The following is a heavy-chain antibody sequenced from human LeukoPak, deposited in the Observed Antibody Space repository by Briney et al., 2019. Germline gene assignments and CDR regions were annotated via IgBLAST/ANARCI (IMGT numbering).Heavy chain of an antibody. V-gene: IGHV4-59*01. CDR2: IYYSGST. Sequence: SETLSLTCTVSGGSISSYYWSWIRQPPGKGLEWIGYIYYSGSTNYNPSLKSRVTISVDTSKNQFSLKLSSVTAADTAVYYCARDKLIAARPYAFDIWGQGTMVTASS. D-gene: IGHD6-6*01. CDR3: ARDKLIAARPYAFDI. CDR1: GGSISSYY. J-gene: IGHJ3*02.